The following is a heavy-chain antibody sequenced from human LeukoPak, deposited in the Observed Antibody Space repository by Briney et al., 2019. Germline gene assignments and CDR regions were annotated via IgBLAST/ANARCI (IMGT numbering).Heavy chain of an antibody. V-gene: IGHV1-2*02. CDR3: ASYYGSGSYYTDPPDAFDI. CDR1: GYTFTGYY. D-gene: IGHD3-10*01. Sequence: ASVKVSCKASGYTFTGYYMHWVRQAPGQGLEWMGWINPNSGGTNYAQKFQGRVTMTRDTSISTAYMELSRLRSDDTAVYYCASYYGSGSYYTDPPDAFDIWGQGTMVTVSS. J-gene: IGHJ3*02. CDR2: INPNSGGT.